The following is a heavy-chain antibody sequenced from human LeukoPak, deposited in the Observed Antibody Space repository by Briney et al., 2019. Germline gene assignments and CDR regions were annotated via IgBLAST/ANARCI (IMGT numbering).Heavy chain of an antibody. D-gene: IGHD5-18*01. CDR3: AKDGTWIQLWLAY. CDR2: ISGSGGST. V-gene: IGHV3-23*01. CDR1: GFTFSSYA. Sequence: GGSLRLSCAASGFTFSSYAMTWVRQAPGKGLEWASGISGSGGSTYYADSVKGRFTISRDNSKNTLYLQMNSLRAEDTAVYYCAKDGTWIQLWLAYWGQGTLVTVSS. J-gene: IGHJ4*02.